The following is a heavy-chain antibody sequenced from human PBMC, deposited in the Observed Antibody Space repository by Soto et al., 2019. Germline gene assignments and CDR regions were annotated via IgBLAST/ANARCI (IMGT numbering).Heavy chain of an antibody. V-gene: IGHV3-48*02. J-gene: IGHJ4*02. CDR2: ISSSGNTV. D-gene: IGHD2-2*01. Sequence: EVQLVESGGGLVQPGGPLRLSCAASGFTFRSYSMHWVRQAPGKGLEWLSYISSSGNTVYYADSVKGRFTISRDNTRNSLYLQMNSLRDEDMALYYCVRYCSSTLCNGVATRTFDYWGQGTLVTVSS. CDR3: VRYCSSTLCNGVATRTFDY. CDR1: GFTFRSYS.